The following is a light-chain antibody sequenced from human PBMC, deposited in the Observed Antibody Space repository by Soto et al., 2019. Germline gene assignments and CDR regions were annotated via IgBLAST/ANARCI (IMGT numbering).Light chain of an antibody. CDR1: ERINTY. J-gene: IGKJ4*01. CDR2: AAS. Sequence: DIQMTQSPSSVSASVGDRVTITCRASERINTYLAWYQQQPGKVAKLLIYAASSLQSGVPSRFSGSGSGTEFTLTISNLQPEDFATYYCQQANSPPLTFGGGTKVDIK. V-gene: IGKV1-12*01. CDR3: QQANSPPLT.